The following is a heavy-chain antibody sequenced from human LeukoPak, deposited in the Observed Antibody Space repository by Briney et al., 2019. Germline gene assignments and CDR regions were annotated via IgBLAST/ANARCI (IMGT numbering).Heavy chain of an antibody. D-gene: IGHD3-22*01. Sequence: SETLSLTCTVSGGSISSSYCSWDRPLPEEVLEWNGYILYTGTPTSHPSLKSRGTISVDTAKIQVSRRLSSVTAADTAVYYCAREVGSSAYYPYFDHWGQGTLVTVSS. CDR3: AREVGSSAYYPYFDH. J-gene: IGHJ4*02. V-gene: IGHV4-59*01. CDR2: ILYTGTP. CDR1: GGSISSSY.